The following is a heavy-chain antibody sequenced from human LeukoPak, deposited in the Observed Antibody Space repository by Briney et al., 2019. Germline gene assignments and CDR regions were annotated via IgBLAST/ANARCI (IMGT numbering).Heavy chain of an antibody. CDR3: ARLDGSNFAFDI. V-gene: IGHV4-34*01. J-gene: IGHJ3*02. CDR2: INHSGST. Sequence: SETLSLTCAIYGGSFSGYYWSWIRQPPGKGLEWIGEINHSGSTNYNPSLKSRVTISVDTSKNQFSLKLSSVTAADTAVYYCARLDGSNFAFDIWGQGTMVTVS. CDR1: GGSFSGYY. D-gene: IGHD1-26*01.